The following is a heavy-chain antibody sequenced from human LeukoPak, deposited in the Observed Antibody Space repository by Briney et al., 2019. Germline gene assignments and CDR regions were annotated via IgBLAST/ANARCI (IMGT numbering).Heavy chain of an antibody. CDR2: IYPNGGST. J-gene: IGHJ4*02. CDR3: TKDVVPDSGWDLDY. V-gene: IGHV3-23*01. D-gene: IGHD6-19*01. Sequence: GGSLRLSCAASGFTFSTYSMTWVRQGPGKGLEWVSSIYPNGGSTFYADSVKGRFTISRDNSKNTLYLQMSSLRAEDTAIYYCTKDVVPDSGWDLDYWGQGTLVTVSS. CDR1: GFTFSTYS.